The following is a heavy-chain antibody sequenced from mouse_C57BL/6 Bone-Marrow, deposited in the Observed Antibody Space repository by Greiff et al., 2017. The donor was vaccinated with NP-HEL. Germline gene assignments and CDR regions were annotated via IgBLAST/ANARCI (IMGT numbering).Heavy chain of an antibody. CDR2: IRLKSDNYAT. D-gene: IGHD1-1*01. Sequence: EVKLVESGGGLVQPGGSMKLSCVASGFTFSNYWMNWVRQSPEKGLEWVAQIRLKSDNYATHYAESVKGRFTISRDDSKSSVYLQMNNLRAEDTGIYYCTGTTVVANDYWGQGTTLTVSS. V-gene: IGHV6-3*01. CDR3: TGTTVVANDY. J-gene: IGHJ2*01. CDR1: GFTFSNYW.